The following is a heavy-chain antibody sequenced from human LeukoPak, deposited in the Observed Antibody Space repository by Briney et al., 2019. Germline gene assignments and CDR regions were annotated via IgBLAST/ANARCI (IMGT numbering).Heavy chain of an antibody. J-gene: IGHJ4*02. CDR2: IYYSGST. CDR1: GGSISSYY. Sequence: SETLSLTCTVSGGSISSYYWSWIRQPSGKGLGWIGYIYYSGSTNYNPSLKSRVTISVDTSKNQFSLKLSSVTAADTAVYYCARDRIPGDYWGQGTLVTVSS. D-gene: IGHD1-1*01. V-gene: IGHV4-59*01. CDR3: ARDRIPGDY.